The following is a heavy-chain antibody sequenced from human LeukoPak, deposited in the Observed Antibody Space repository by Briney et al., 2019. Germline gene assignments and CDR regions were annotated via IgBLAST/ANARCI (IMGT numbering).Heavy chain of an antibody. CDR1: CYSFISYW. D-gene: IGHD5-12*01. CDR3: ARMVAYTAYDQIDN. J-gene: IGHJ4*02. Sequence: GESLKISCKGSCYSFISYWIGWVRPMPGKGLGWMGIIYPGDSDTRYSPSFQGQVTISADKSISTAYLQWSGLKASDTAMYYCARMVAYTAYDQIDNWGQGTLVTVSS. V-gene: IGHV5-51*01. CDR2: IYPGDSDT.